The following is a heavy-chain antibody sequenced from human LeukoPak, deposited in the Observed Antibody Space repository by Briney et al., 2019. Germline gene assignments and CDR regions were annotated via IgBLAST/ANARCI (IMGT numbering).Heavy chain of an antibody. V-gene: IGHV3-30*03. J-gene: IGHJ4*02. CDR3: ARVAAAGIFDY. CDR1: GFTFSSYG. D-gene: IGHD6-13*01. Sequence: GRSLRLSCAASGFTFSSYGMHWVRQAPGKGLEWVAVISYDGSNKYYADSVKGRFTISRDNSKNALYLQMNSLRAEDTAVYYCARVAAAGIFDYWGQGTLVTVSS. CDR2: ISYDGSNK.